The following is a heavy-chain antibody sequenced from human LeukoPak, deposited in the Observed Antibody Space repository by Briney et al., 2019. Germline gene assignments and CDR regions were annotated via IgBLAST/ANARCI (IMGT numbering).Heavy chain of an antibody. CDR2: IYSGGST. CDR1: GFTVSSNY. D-gene: IGHD5-12*01. J-gene: IGHJ4*02. Sequence: PGGSLRLSCAASGFTVSSNYMSWVRQAPGKGLEWVSVIYSGGSTYYADSVKGRFTISRDNSKNTLYLQMNSLRAEDTAVYYCVRVHRSGYDLWYFDYWGQGTLVTVSS. V-gene: IGHV3-66*01. CDR3: VRVHRSGYDLWYFDY.